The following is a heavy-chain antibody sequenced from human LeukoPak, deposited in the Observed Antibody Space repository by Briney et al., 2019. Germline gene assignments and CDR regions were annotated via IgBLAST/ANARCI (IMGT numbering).Heavy chain of an antibody. CDR1: GFTFSSYW. Sequence: GSLRLSCAASGFTFSSYWMSWVRQAPGKGLEWVANIKQDGSEKYYVDSVKGRFTISRDNAKNSLYLQMNSLRAEDTAVYYCARESVATITDQSFLFDYWGQGTLSPSPQ. V-gene: IGHV3-7*01. D-gene: IGHD5-12*01. CDR3: ARESVATITDQSFLFDY. CDR2: IKQDGSEK. J-gene: IGHJ4*02.